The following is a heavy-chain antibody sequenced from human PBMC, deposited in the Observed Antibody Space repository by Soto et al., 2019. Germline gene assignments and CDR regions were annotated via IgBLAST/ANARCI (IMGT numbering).Heavy chain of an antibody. J-gene: IGHJ6*02. V-gene: IGHV3-30*18. CDR1: GFTFSSYG. CDR3: AKGLADFGGPNYYYDMDV. Sequence: QVQLVESGGGVVQPGRSLRLSCAASGFTFSSYGMHWVRQAPGKGLEWVASISYDGSNKYYADSVKGRFTISRDNSKNTQYLQMNSLRAEDTAVYYCAKGLADFGGPNYYYDMDVWGQGNTVTVSS. CDR2: ISYDGSNK. D-gene: IGHD3-3*01.